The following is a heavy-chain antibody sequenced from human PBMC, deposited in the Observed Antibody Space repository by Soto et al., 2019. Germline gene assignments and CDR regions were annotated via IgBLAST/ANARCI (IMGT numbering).Heavy chain of an antibody. CDR1: GFTFSNSA. CDR2: IRDSDSGGST. V-gene: IGHV3-23*01. D-gene: IGHD2-21*01. CDR3: AKVRVGIDVDFDY. J-gene: IGHJ4*02. Sequence: GGSLRLSCAASGFTFSNSAMTWASQAQAKGLEWVSTIRDSDSGGSTFYADSVKGRFTISRDDSKNALYLQMSSLRAEDTAMYYCAKVRVGIDVDFDYWGQGALVTVSS.